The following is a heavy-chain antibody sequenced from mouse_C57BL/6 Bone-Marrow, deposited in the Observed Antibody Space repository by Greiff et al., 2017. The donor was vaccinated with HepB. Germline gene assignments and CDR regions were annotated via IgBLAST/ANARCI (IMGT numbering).Heavy chain of an antibody. D-gene: IGHD2-5*01. J-gene: IGHJ4*01. CDR2: ISSGGDYI. CDR3: TRDPSYSNYDFFYAMDY. CDR1: GFTFSSYA. Sequence: EVQVVESGEGLVKPGGSLKLSCAASGFTFSSYAMSWVRQTPEKRLEWVAYISSGGDYIYYADTVKGRFTISRDNARNTLYLQMSSLKSEDTAMYYCTRDPSYSNYDFFYAMDYWGQGTSVTVSS. V-gene: IGHV5-9-1*02.